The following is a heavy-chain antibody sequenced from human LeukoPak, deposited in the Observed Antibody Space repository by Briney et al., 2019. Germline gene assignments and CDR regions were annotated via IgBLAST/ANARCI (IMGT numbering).Heavy chain of an antibody. Sequence: SETLSLTCAVSGAPIMSHEYWNWIRQPPGKGLEWIGFIHRGGTTNYNPSLEGRVAISVDTSKNQFSLTLTSVTDADTAVYYCARNTNGLGDVNWFDPWGQGTLATVSS. D-gene: IGHD2-8*01. V-gene: IGHV4-59*11. CDR2: IHRGGTT. J-gene: IGHJ5*02. CDR3: ARNTNGLGDVNWFDP. CDR1: GAPIMSHEY.